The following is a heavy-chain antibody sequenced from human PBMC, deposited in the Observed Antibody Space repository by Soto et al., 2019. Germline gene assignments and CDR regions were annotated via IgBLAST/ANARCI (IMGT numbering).Heavy chain of an antibody. Sequence: SVKVSCKASGVTFSSYAISWVRQAPGQGLEWMGGIIPIFGTANYAQKFQGRVTITADKSTSTAYMELSSLRSEDTAVYYCARMSIFGVVDYYYYYGMDVWGQGTTVTVSS. CDR2: IIPIFGTA. CDR3: ARMSIFGVVDYYYYYGMDV. V-gene: IGHV1-69*06. CDR1: GVTFSSYA. D-gene: IGHD3-3*01. J-gene: IGHJ6*02.